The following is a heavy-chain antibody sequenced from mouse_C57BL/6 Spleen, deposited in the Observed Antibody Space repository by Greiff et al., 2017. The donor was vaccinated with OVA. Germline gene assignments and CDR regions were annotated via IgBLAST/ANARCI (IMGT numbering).Heavy chain of an antibody. Sequence: VQRVESGAELVKPGASVKISCKASGYAFSSYWMNWVKQRPGKGLEWIGQIYPGDGDTNYNGKFKGKATLTADKSSSTAYMQLSSLTSEDSAVYFCARSLYYSNPYFDYWGQGTTLTVSS. CDR1: GYAFSSYW. V-gene: IGHV1-80*01. CDR3: ARSLYYSNPYFDY. J-gene: IGHJ2*01. D-gene: IGHD2-5*01. CDR2: IYPGDGDT.